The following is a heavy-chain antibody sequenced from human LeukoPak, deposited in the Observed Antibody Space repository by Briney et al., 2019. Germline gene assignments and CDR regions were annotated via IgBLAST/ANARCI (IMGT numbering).Heavy chain of an antibody. V-gene: IGHV4-34*01. CDR2: INHSGST. CDR3: ARGDILTGYYSNWYFDL. CDR1: GGSISSYY. J-gene: IGHJ2*01. D-gene: IGHD3-9*01. Sequence: SETLSLTCTVSGGSISSYYWSWIRQPPGKGLEWIGEINHSGSTNYNPSLKSRVTISVDTSKNQFSLKLSSVTAADTAVYYCARGDILTGYYSNWYFDLWGRGTLVTVSS.